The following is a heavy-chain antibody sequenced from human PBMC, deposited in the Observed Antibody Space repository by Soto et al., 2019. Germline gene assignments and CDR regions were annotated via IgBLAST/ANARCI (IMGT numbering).Heavy chain of an antibody. J-gene: IGHJ4*02. CDR1: GFTFRSYW. V-gene: IGHV3-74*01. D-gene: IGHD3-22*01. CDR3: VRPLYDDSGTPFDY. Sequence: EVQLVESGGGLVQPGGSLRLSCAASGFTFRSYWMHWVRQVPGKGLVWVSRINSDGSTTSYADSVKGRFTIARDNAKNTVYLQMNSLRAEDTAVYYCVRPLYDDSGTPFDYWGQGTLVTVSS. CDR2: INSDGSTT.